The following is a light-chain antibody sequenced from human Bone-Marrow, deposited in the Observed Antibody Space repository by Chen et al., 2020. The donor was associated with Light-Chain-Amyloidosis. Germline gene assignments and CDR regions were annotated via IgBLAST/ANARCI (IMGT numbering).Light chain of an antibody. CDR3: QQYGTSPLT. CDR1: QTISSNY. CDR2: GSS. Sequence: EIVLTQSPGTLSLSPGEGANLSCRASQTISSNYLTWYQQQFGQAPRLLIYGSSSRATGIPDRFTGSGSGTDFTLTSNRLEPEDFAMYYCQQYGTSPLTFGGGTKVEI. J-gene: IGKJ4*01. V-gene: IGKV3-20*01.